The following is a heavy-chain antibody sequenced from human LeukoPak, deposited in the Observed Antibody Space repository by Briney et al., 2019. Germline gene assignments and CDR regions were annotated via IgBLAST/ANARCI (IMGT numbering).Heavy chain of an antibody. CDR2: INPNSGGT. Sequence: ASVKVSCKASGYTFTGYYMHWVRQAPGQGLEWMGWINPNSGGTNYAQRFQGRVTMTRDTSISTAYMELSRLRSDDTAVYYCARVFGSGSSGDQYCFDYWGQGTLVTVSS. D-gene: IGHD1-26*01. V-gene: IGHV1-2*02. CDR1: GYTFTGYY. CDR3: ARVFGSGSSGDQYCFDY. J-gene: IGHJ4*02.